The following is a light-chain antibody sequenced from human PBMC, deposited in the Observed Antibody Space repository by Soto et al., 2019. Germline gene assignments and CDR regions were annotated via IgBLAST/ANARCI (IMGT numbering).Light chain of an antibody. CDR2: KAS. Sequence: DIQMTQSPSTLSASVGYRVTITCRASQSVGRWLAWYQQKPGRAPTVLIYKASTLKYGVPPRFSGSGSGTEFSLTISSLQPDDSATYFCQQYDSFSTFGQGTKVDIK. CDR1: QSVGRW. J-gene: IGKJ1*01. CDR3: QQYDSFST. V-gene: IGKV1-5*03.